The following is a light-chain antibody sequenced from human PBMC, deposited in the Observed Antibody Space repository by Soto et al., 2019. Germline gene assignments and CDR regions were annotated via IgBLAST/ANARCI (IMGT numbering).Light chain of an antibody. V-gene: IGKV3-20*01. Sequence: EIVVTQSPGTLSLSPGERATLSCRASQSVSSTYLAWYQQKPGQAPRLLIYGASSRATGIPDRFSGSASGTDFTLTINRLEPEDFAIYYCQQYGDSRTFGQGTKLEIK. CDR1: QSVSSTY. J-gene: IGKJ2*01. CDR3: QQYGDSRT. CDR2: GAS.